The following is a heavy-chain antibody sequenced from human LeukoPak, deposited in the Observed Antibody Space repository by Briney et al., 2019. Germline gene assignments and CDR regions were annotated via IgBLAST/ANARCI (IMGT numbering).Heavy chain of an antibody. CDR2: IIPIFGTA. J-gene: IGHJ4*02. V-gene: IGHV1-69*13. D-gene: IGHD3-16*02. CDR3: AREDRQYDYVWGSYRYFY. Sequence: SVKVSCKASGGTFISYAISWVRQAPGHGLEWMGGIIPIFGTAHYAQKFQGRVTITADESTSTAYMELSSLRSEDTAVYYCAREDRQYDYVWGSYRYFYWGQGTLVTVSS. CDR1: GGTFISYA.